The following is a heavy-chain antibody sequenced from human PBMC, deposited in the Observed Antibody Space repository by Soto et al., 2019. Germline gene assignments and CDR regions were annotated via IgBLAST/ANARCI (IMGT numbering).Heavy chain of an antibody. CDR3: ARGHYGRDY. CDR1: EFTFSQHW. J-gene: IGHJ4*02. Sequence: EVHLVESGGGLVQPGGSLRLSCAASEFTFSQHWMSWVRQALGKGLEWVADIKPDGSEKYYVDSVKGRFTISRDNAKNSVYLQMNSQRAEDTAVYYCARGHYGRDYWGQGTLVTVSS. CDR2: IKPDGSEK. D-gene: IGHD4-17*01. V-gene: IGHV3-7*01.